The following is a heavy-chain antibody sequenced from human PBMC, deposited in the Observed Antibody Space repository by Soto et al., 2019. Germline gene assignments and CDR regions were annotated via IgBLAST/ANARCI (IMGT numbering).Heavy chain of an antibody. J-gene: IGHJ3*02. Sequence: SETLSLTCAVSGGSISSSNWWSWVRQPPGKGLEWIGEIYHSGSTNYNPSLKSRVTISVDKSRNQFSLKLSSVTAADTAVYYCARRITMIVVVIDAFDIWGQGTMVTVSS. CDR1: GGSISSSNW. D-gene: IGHD3-22*01. V-gene: IGHV4-4*02. CDR3: ARRITMIVVVIDAFDI. CDR2: IYHSGST.